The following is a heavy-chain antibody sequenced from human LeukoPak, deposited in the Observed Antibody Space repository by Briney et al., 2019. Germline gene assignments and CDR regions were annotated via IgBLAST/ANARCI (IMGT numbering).Heavy chain of an antibody. Sequence: SETLSLTCAVYGGSFSGYYWSWIRQPPGKGLEWIGCISYRGSTHYNPSLKSRVTISVDTSKNHFSLKLSSVTAADTAVYYCARVRGLGVITPYLDYWGQGTLVTVSS. J-gene: IGHJ4*02. D-gene: IGHD3-16*02. CDR3: ARVRGLGVITPYLDY. V-gene: IGHV4-59*08. CDR2: ISYRGST. CDR1: GGSFSGYY.